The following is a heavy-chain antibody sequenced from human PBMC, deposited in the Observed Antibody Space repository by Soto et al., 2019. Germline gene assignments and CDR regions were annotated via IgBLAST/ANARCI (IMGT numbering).Heavy chain of an antibody. Sequence: EVQLMESGGGLVKPGGSLRLSCAASGFTFSSYSMNWVRQAPGKGLEWVSSISSSSSYIYYADSVKGRFTISRDNAKNSLYLQMNSLRAEDTAVYYCAREIRVSSWPFDYWGQGTLVTVSS. CDR3: AREIRVSSWPFDY. CDR1: GFTFSSYS. V-gene: IGHV3-21*01. CDR2: ISSSSSYI. D-gene: IGHD6-13*01. J-gene: IGHJ4*02.